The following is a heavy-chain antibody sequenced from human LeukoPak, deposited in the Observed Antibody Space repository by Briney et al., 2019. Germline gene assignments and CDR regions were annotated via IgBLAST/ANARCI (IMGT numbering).Heavy chain of an antibody. CDR1: GYTCTGYY. CDR3: ARDGTGVYNSVQY. CDR2: INPNSGGT. Sequence: ASVKVSCKASGYTCTGYYMHWVRQAPGQELVWMVWINPNSGGTNYAQTFQGRLTMTRDTSISAVYMELSRLRSDDTAVYYCARDGTGVYNSVQYWGQGTLVTVSS. J-gene: IGHJ4*02. D-gene: IGHD5-24*01. V-gene: IGHV1-2*02.